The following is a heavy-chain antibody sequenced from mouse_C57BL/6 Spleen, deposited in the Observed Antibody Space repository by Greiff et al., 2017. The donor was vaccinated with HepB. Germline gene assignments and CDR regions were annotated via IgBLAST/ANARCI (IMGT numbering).Heavy chain of an antibody. CDR1: GFTFSDYG. J-gene: IGHJ3*01. CDR2: ISSGSSTI. V-gene: IGHV5-17*01. CDR3: ARKSHYYGSSYWFAY. Sequence: EVHLVESGGGLVKPGGSLKLSCAASGFTFSDYGMHWVRQAPEKGLEWVAYISSGSSTIYYADTVKGRFTISRDNAKNTLFLQMTSLRSEDTAMYYCARKSHYYGSSYWFAYWGQGTLVTVSA. D-gene: IGHD1-1*01.